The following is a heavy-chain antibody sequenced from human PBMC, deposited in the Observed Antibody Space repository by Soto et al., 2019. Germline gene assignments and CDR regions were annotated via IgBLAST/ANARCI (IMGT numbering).Heavy chain of an antibody. CDR3: ARDAYYDFWSGYYRPSRFDP. J-gene: IGHJ5*02. V-gene: IGHV3-7*01. CDR2: IKQDGSEK. Sequence: GGSLRLSCAASGFTFSSYWMSWVRQAPGKGLEWVANIKQDGSEKYYVDSVKGRFTISRDNAKNSLYLQMNSLRAEDTAVYYCARDAYYDFWSGYYRPSRFDPWGQGTLVTVSS. CDR1: GFTFSSYW. D-gene: IGHD3-3*01.